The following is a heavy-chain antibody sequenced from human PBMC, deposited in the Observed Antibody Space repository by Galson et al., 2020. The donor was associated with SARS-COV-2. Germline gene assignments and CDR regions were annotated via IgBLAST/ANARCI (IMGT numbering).Heavy chain of an antibody. CDR1: GCSITSSTYY. J-gene: IGHJ6*02. D-gene: IGHD2-8*02. V-gene: IGHV4-61*02. CDR2: FHTSGST. Sequence: SETLSLTCTVSGCSITSSTYYWSWIRQPAGKGLEWIGRFHTSGSTNYNTSLNSRATISVDTSKHQLSLKLNSVTAADPAVYYCTRASVLGGREDYYDGMDVWGLGTTVTVSS. CDR3: TRASVLGGREDYYDGMDV.